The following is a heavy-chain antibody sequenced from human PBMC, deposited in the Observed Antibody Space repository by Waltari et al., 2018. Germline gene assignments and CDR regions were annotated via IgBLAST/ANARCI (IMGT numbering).Heavy chain of an antibody. V-gene: IGHV4-39*01. CDR2: IYYSGST. CDR1: GGSISSSSYY. D-gene: IGHD3-3*01. J-gene: IGHJ6*03. CDR3: ARLSTFWSYYYYYMDV. Sequence: QLQLQESGPGLVKPSETLSLTCTVSGGSISSSSYYWGWIRQPPGKGLEWIGSIYYSGSTYYNPSLKSRVTISVDTSKNQFSRKLSSVTAADTAVYYCARLSTFWSYYYYYMDVWGKGTTVTVSS.